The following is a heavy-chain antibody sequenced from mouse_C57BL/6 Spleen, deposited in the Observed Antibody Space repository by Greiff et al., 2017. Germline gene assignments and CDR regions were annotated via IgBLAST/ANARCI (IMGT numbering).Heavy chain of an antibody. CDR3: ARDYYDYDDGRRFAY. CDR1: GFTFSSYA. V-gene: IGHV5-4*01. J-gene: IGHJ3*01. D-gene: IGHD2-4*01. CDR2: SSDGGSYT. Sequence: EVKLVESGGGLVKPGGSLKLSCAASGFTFSSYAMSWVRQTPEKRLEWVATSSDGGSYTYYPDNVKGRFTISRDNAKNNLYLQMSHLKSEDTAMYYCARDYYDYDDGRRFAYWGQGTLVTVSA.